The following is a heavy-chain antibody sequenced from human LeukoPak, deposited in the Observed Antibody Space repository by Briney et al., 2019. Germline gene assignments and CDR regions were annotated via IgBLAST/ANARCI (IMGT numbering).Heavy chain of an antibody. Sequence: PSETLSLTCTVSGGSISSYYWSWIRQPAGKGLEWIGRIYTSGSTNYNPSLKSRVTMSVDTSKNQFSLKLSSVTAADTAVYYCARDILDSSGWFPIYYFDYWGQGTLVTVSS. D-gene: IGHD6-19*01. CDR2: IYTSGST. CDR1: GGSISSYY. J-gene: IGHJ4*02. V-gene: IGHV4-4*07. CDR3: ARDILDSSGWFPIYYFDY.